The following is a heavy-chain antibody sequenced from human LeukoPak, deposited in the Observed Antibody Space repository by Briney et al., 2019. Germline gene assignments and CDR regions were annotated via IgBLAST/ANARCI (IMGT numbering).Heavy chain of an antibody. J-gene: IGHJ6*02. CDR1: GGSISSGGYY. CDR3: ARDKRGGYDILTGYYYYYGMDV. Sequence: SETLSLTCTVSGGSISSGGYYWSWVRQHPGKGLEWIGYIYYSGSTYYNPSLKSRVTISVDTSKNQFSLKLSSVTAADTAVYYCARDKRGGYDILTGYYYYYGMDVWGQGTTVTVYS. V-gene: IGHV4-31*03. CDR2: IYYSGST. D-gene: IGHD3-9*01.